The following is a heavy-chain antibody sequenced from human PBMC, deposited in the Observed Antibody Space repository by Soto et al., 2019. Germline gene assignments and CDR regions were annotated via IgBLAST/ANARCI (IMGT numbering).Heavy chain of an antibody. J-gene: IGHJ4*02. V-gene: IGHV1-3*01. Sequence: ASVKVSCKASGYTFTSYAMHWVRQAPGQRLEWMGWINAGNGNTKYSQKFQGRVTITRDTSASTAYMELSSLRSEDTAVYYCARDPVAAKPDYFDHWGRGTLVTVSS. D-gene: IGHD2-15*01. CDR3: ARDPVAAKPDYFDH. CDR2: INAGNGNT. CDR1: GYTFTSYA.